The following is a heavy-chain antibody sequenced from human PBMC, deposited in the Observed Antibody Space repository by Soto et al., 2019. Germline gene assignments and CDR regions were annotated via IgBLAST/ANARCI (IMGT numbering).Heavy chain of an antibody. Sequence: GGSLRLSCAASGFTFSSYSMNWVRQAPGKGLEWVSYISSSSSTIYYADSVKGRFTISRDNAKNSLYLQMNSLRAEDTAVYYCARGSVLVVPAGRPFDYWGQGTLDTVSS. D-gene: IGHD2-2*02. J-gene: IGHJ4*02. CDR1: GFTFSSYS. CDR3: ARGSVLVVPAGRPFDY. CDR2: ISSSSSTI. V-gene: IGHV3-48*01.